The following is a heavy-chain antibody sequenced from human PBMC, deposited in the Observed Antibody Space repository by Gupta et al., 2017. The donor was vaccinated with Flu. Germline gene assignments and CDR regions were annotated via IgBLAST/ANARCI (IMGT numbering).Heavy chain of an antibody. V-gene: IGHV4-59*11. CDR1: GDSLPHHY. CDR2: VYYSGST. J-gene: IGHJ5*02. CDR3: ARVRVRAPDA. D-gene: IGHD3-10*01. Sequence: QVHLRVSGPGLGEPSETRALTCTVSGDSLPHHYWSWTRQNPGKGLEWSGNVYYSGSTNYNPSLRSRLTISVDTTNSQFSLKLTSVTAADTAVYYCARVRVRAPDAWGQGMLVTVSS.